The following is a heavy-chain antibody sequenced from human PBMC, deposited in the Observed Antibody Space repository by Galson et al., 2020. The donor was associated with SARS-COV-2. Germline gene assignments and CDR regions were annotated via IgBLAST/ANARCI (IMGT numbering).Heavy chain of an antibody. CDR2: ISYDGSNK. CDR3: AKDGPGIGGVVPVCPQADYYYYYGMDV. Sequence: GGSLRLSCAASGFTFSSYAMHWVRQAPGKGLEWVAVISYDGSNKYYADSVKGRFTISRDNSKNALYLQMNSLRAEDTAVYYCAKDGPGIGGVVPVCPQADYYYYYGMDVWGQGTTVTVSS. D-gene: IGHD2-2*01. J-gene: IGHJ6*02. V-gene: IGHV3-30*04. CDR1: GFTFSSYA.